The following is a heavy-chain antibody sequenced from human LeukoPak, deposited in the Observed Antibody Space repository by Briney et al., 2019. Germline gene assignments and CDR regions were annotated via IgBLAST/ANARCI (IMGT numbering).Heavy chain of an antibody. CDR3: ARQLRGEAVAGHLQPFDY. J-gene: IGHJ4*02. V-gene: IGHV4-31*03. CDR2: IHYSGST. D-gene: IGHD6-19*01. CDR1: GGSISSGGYY. Sequence: PSQTLSLTCTVSGGSISSGGYYWSWIRQHPGKGLEWIGYIHYSGSTNYNPSLKSRVTISVDTSKNQFSLKLSSVTAADTAVYFCARQLRGEAVAGHLQPFDYWGQGTLVTVSS.